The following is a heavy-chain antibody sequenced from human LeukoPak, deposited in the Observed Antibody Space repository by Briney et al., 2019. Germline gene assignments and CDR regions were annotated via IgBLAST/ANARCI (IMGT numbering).Heavy chain of an antibody. CDR3: ARPVEMATISH. J-gene: IGHJ4*02. V-gene: IGHV1-2*02. CDR2: INPNSGGT. Sequence: ASVKVSCKASGYTFTGYYMHWVRQAPGQGLEWMGLINPNSGGTNYAQKFQGRVTITRDTSISTADVELSRLRSDDTAVYYCARPVEMATISHWGQGTLVTVSS. CDR1: GYTFTGYY. D-gene: IGHD5-24*01.